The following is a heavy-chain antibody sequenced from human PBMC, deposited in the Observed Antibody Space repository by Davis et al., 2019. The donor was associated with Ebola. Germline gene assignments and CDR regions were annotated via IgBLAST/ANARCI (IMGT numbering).Heavy chain of an antibody. CDR3: ARSIQGGPSAFDL. V-gene: IGHV1-2*02. D-gene: IGHD1-26*01. Sequence: ASVKVSCKASAYTFTGYYMHWVRQAPGQGLEWMGWINPNSGGTNYAQKFQGRVTMTRDTSISTAYMELSRLRSYDTAMYYCARSIQGGPSAFDLWGQGTMITVSS. CDR1: AYTFTGYY. J-gene: IGHJ3*01. CDR2: INPNSGGT.